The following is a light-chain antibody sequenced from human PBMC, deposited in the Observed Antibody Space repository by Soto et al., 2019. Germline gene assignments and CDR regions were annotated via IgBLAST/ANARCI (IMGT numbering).Light chain of an antibody. CDR2: GAS. J-gene: IGKJ4*01. CDR3: QQSRTSQPLT. CDR1: QSVSSSY. V-gene: IGKV3-20*01. Sequence: EIVLTQSPGTLSLSPGERATLSCRASQSVSSSYLAWYQQKPGQAPRLLIYGASSRVTGIPDRLSGSGSGTDFTLAISRLEPEPFAGYYSQQSRTSQPLTFGGGTKVEIK.